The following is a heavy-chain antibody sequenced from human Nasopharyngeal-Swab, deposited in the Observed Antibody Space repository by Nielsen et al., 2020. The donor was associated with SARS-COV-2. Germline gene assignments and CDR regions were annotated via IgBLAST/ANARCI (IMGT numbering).Heavy chain of an antibody. CDR3: AAGDTATD. D-gene: IGHD5-18*01. J-gene: IGHJ4*02. V-gene: IGHV1-58*01. CDR2: IVVGSGNT. Sequence: WVRQAPGQRLEWIGWIVVGSGNTNYAQKFQERVTITRDMSTSTAYMELSSLRSEDTAVYYCAAGDTATDWGQGTQVTVSS.